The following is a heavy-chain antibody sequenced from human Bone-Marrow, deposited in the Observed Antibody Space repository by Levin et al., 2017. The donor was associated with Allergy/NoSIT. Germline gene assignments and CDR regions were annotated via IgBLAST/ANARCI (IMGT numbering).Heavy chain of an antibody. CDR2: INQDGSQK. J-gene: IGHJ4*02. CDR3: AREGYLDY. CDR1: GFTFSSSW. V-gene: IGHV3-7*01. Sequence: GGSLRLSCAASGFTFSSSWKSWVRQAPGKGLEWVANINQDGSQKYFVDSVKGRFTISRDNAKNSVYLQMNSLRAEDTAVYYCAREGYLDYWGQGSLVTVSS.